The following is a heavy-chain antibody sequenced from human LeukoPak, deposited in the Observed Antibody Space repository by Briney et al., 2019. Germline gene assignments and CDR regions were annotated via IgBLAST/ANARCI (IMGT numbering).Heavy chain of an antibody. V-gene: IGHV3-11*06. CDR1: LFTFSDYY. CDR2: ISSISSYT. D-gene: IGHD4-17*01. CDR3: ASMTTVTKYFQH. Sequence: PVGSLRLSCAASLFTFSDYYMSCIRQTPGKGLEWVSYISSISSYTNYADSVKGRFTISRDNAKNSLYLQMNSLRAEDTAVYYCASMTTVTKYFQHWGQGTLVTVSS. J-gene: IGHJ1*01.